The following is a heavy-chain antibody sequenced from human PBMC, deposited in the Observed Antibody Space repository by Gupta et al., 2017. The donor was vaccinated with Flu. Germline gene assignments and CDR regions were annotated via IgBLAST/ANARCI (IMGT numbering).Heavy chain of an antibody. V-gene: IGHV1-3*01. CDR3: ARAQVPGQWFGAYGI. CDR2: INAGNGNT. Sequence: SYTMYWVRQAPGQGLEWVGWINAGNGNTKTSQKFQGRVTFTRDTPASTAYMELSSLTSEDTAFFFCARAQVPGQWFGAYGIWGQGTLVTVSS. CDR1: SYT. D-gene: IGHD3-10*01. J-gene: IGHJ3*02.